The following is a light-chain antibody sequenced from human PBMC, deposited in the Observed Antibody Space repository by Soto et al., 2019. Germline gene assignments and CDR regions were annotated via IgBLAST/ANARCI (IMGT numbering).Light chain of an antibody. Sequence: SSELTQPPSVSVAPGKTARITCGGNNIGSKSVHWYQQKPGQAPVLVIYYDSDRPSGIPERFSGSNSGNTATLTISRVEAGDEADYYCQVWDSSSAPSVFGTGTKLTVL. CDR2: YDS. J-gene: IGLJ1*01. CDR3: QVWDSSSAPSV. CDR1: NIGSKS. V-gene: IGLV3-21*04.